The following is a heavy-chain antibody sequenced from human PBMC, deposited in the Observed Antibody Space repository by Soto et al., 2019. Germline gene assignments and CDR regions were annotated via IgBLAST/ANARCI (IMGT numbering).Heavy chain of an antibody. Sequence: SETLSLTCSVSGDSVSNGDYSWSWIRQPPGKGLEWIGEIYHSGSTNYNPSLKSRVTISVDKSKNQFSLKLSSVTAADTAVYYCASSYCSSTSCYSENWFDPWGQGTLVTVSS. CDR2: IYHSGST. J-gene: IGHJ5*02. CDR3: ASSYCSSTSCYSENWFDP. D-gene: IGHD2-2*01. CDR1: GDSVSNGDYS. V-gene: IGHV4-30-2*01.